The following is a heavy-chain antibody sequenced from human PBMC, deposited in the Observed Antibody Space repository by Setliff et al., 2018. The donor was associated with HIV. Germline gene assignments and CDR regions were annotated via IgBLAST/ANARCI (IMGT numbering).Heavy chain of an antibody. CDR3: ARDRTEFVDGGYYPYYFDS. D-gene: IGHD3-22*01. Sequence: PSETLSLTCHVPGGLISRGSYYWSWVRQPAGRGLEWIGRIFASGNTNYNPSLKSRVTMSVDTSKNQFSLNLNSVTAADTAVYYCARDRTEFVDGGYYPYYFDSWGQGTLVTVSS. J-gene: IGHJ4*02. CDR1: GGLISRGSYY. CDR2: IFASGNT. V-gene: IGHV4-61*02.